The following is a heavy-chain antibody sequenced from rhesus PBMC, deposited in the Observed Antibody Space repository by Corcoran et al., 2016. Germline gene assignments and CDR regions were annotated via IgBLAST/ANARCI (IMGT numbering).Heavy chain of an antibody. Sequence: QVQLQESGPAVVKPSETLSLTCAVSGGSISSSNWWSWIRQSPGKGLEWIGGIYVSSTSTHSNPTLKSRVTISKDTSKNQFPLKLSSVTAADTAVYYCARSIAAAVFDYWGQGVLVTVSS. CDR2: IYVSSTST. CDR3: ARSIAAAVFDY. V-gene: IGHV4-93*01. J-gene: IGHJ4*01. CDR1: GGSISSSNW. D-gene: IGHD6-25*01.